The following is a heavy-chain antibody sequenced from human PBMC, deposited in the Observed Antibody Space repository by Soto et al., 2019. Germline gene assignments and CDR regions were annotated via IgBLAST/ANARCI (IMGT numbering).Heavy chain of an antibody. CDR3: ISYPDFWGGHTPL. CDR2: VKSKADGGTA. J-gene: IGHJ4*02. Sequence: EVQLVESGGGLVQPGGSLRLSCAASGFSITNTWMHWVRQAPGKGLEWVGRVKSKADGGTADYAAPVKGRFTVSRDDSKNTQYLQMNSLKMEDTAVYYCISYPDFWGGHTPLWGQGTLVTCSS. V-gene: IGHV3-15*07. CDR1: GFSITNTW. D-gene: IGHD3-3*01.